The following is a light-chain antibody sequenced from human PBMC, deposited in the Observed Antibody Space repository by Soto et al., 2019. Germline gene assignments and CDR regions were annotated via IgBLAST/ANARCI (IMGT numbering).Light chain of an antibody. Sequence: DIQMTPSPSTLSASVGDSVTITCRASQSISTWLAWYQQKPGKAPKLLIYKASSLESGVPSRFSGSGSGTEFTLTISSLQPDDFATYYCQQYNDYPYTFGQGTKLEIK. CDR1: QSISTW. J-gene: IGKJ2*01. V-gene: IGKV1-5*03. CDR2: KAS. CDR3: QQYNDYPYT.